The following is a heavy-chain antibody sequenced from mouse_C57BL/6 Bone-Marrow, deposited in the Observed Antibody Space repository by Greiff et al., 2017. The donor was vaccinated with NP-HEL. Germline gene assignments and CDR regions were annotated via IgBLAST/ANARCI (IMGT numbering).Heavy chain of an antibody. CDR3: ARGFIVPYYFDY. Sequence: QVQLQQSGAELVRPGASVKLSCKASGYTFTDYYINWVKQRPGQGLEWIARIYPGSGNTYYNEKFKGKATLTAEKSSSTAYMQLSSLTSEDSAVYFCARGFIVPYYFDYWGQGTTLTVSS. CDR2: IYPGSGNT. V-gene: IGHV1-76*01. CDR1: GYTFTDYY. D-gene: IGHD1-1*01. J-gene: IGHJ2*01.